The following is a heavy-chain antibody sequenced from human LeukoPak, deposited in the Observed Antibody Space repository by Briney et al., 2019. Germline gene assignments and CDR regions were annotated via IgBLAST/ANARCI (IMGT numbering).Heavy chain of an antibody. CDR2: IYYSGST. V-gene: IGHV4-39*01. D-gene: IGHD6-6*01. Sequence: PETLSLTCTVSGGSISSSSYYWGWIRQPPGKGLEWIGSIYYSGSTYYNPSLKSRVTISVDTSKNQFSLKLSSVTAADTAVYYCARGGFPDSSSSQDFDYWGQGTLVTVSS. CDR3: ARGGFPDSSSSQDFDY. CDR1: GGSISSSSYY. J-gene: IGHJ4*02.